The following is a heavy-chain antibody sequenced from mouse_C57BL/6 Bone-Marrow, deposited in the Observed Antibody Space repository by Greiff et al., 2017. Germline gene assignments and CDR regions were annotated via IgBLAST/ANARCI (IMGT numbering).Heavy chain of an antibody. Sequence: EVHLVESGGGLVQPGGSMQLSCAASGFTFSDAWMDWVRPSPEKGLEWVAELRNTANNHATYYAASVKGRFTISRYDSTSSVYLQMYSLRAEDTGIYYCTRPYGNYGFDYWGQGTTLTVSS. J-gene: IGHJ2*01. CDR3: TRPYGNYGFDY. V-gene: IGHV6-6*01. D-gene: IGHD2-1*01. CDR2: LRNTANNHAT. CDR1: GFTFSDAW.